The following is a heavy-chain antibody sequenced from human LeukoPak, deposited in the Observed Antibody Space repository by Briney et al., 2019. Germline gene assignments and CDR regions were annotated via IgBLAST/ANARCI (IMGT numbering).Heavy chain of an antibody. D-gene: IGHD2-2*01. CDR3: AKELRVVPAAPNWFDP. Sequence: GSLRLSCAASGFTFSYHWMTWVRQAPGKGLEWVANIKNDGTVKNYVDSVKGRFTISRDNAKNSLYLQMNSLRAEDTAVYYCAKELRVVPAAPNWFDPWGQGTLVTVSS. CDR2: IKNDGTVK. V-gene: IGHV3-7*03. CDR1: GFTFSYHW. J-gene: IGHJ5*02.